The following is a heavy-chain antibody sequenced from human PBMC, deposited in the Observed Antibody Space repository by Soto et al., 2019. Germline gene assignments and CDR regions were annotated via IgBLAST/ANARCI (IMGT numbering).Heavy chain of an antibody. CDR2: ISYDGSNK. J-gene: IGHJ4*02. CDR3: AKSYCSGGSCYSLDY. CDR1: GFTFSSYG. V-gene: IGHV3-30*18. Sequence: GGSLRLSCAASGFTFSSYGMHWVRQAPGKGLEWVAVISYDGSNKYYADSVKGRFTISRDNSKNTLYLQMNSLRAEDTAVYYCAKSYCSGGSCYSLDYWGQGTLVTVSS. D-gene: IGHD2-15*01.